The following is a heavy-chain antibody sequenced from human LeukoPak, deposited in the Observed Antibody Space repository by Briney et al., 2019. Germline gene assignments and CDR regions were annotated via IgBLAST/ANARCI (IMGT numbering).Heavy chain of an antibody. V-gene: IGHV4-59*13. D-gene: IGHD2-15*01. J-gene: IGHJ6*02. CDR3: AREPHYCSGGSCYSNYYGMDV. CDR2: IHYSGGT. CDR1: GGSITSYH. Sequence: SETLSLTCTVSGGSITSYHWGCIRQPPGKGLELMGCIHYSGGTNYNPSLRSRLTISIDSSKNQFSLTLNSATAADTAVYYCAREPHYCSGGSCYSNYYGMDVWGQGTTVTVSS.